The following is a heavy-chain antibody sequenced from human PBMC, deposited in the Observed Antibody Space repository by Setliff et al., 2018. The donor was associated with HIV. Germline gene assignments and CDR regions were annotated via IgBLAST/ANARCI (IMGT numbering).Heavy chain of an antibody. CDR1: GFTFSSYS. D-gene: IGHD3-22*01. J-gene: IGHJ4*02. V-gene: IGHV3-48*01. Sequence: LRLSCAASGFTFSSYSMNWVRQAPGKGLEWVSYISSSSSTIYYADSVKGRFTISRDNAKNSLYLQMNSLRAEDTAVYYCARPNYYDSSGSFDYWGQGTLVTVSS. CDR2: ISSSSSTI. CDR3: ARPNYYDSSGSFDY.